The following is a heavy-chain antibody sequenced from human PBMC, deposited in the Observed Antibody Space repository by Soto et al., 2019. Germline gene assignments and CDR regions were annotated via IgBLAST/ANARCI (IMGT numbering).Heavy chain of an antibody. D-gene: IGHD2-2*01. V-gene: IGHV4-34*01. J-gene: IGHJ4*02. Sequence: NPSETLSLTCAVYGGSFSGYYWSWIRQPPGKGLEWIGEINHSGSTNYNPSLKSRVTISVDTSKNQFSLKLTSVTAADTAVYYCARDDKGVSAAMLYWGQGTLVTVSS. CDR3: ARDDKGVSAAMLY. CDR2: INHSGST. CDR1: GGSFSGYY.